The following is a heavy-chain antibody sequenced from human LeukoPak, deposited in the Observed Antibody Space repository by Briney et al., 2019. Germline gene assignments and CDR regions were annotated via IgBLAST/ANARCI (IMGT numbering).Heavy chain of an antibody. D-gene: IGHD2-15*01. CDR2: ISGSGGST. Sequence: GGSLRLSCAASGFTFSSYAMSWVRQAPGKGLEWVSAISGSGGSTYYADSVKGRFTISRDNSKNTLYLQMNSLRAGDTAVYYCAKQANCGGSCPRATYYFDYWGQGTLVTVSS. J-gene: IGHJ4*02. CDR3: AKQANCGGSCPRATYYFDY. CDR1: GFTFSSYA. V-gene: IGHV3-23*01.